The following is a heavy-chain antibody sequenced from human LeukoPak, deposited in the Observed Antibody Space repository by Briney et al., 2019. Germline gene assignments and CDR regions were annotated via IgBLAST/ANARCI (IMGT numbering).Heavy chain of an antibody. D-gene: IGHD6-19*01. V-gene: IGHV1-3*01. CDR2: INAGNGNT. CDR1: GYTFTSYA. CDR3: ASGKAVAGHYFDY. Sequence: GASVRVSCKASGYTFTSYAMHWVRQAPGQRLEWMGWINAGNGNTKYSQKFQGRVTITRDTSASTAYMELSSLRSEDTAVYYCASGKAVAGHYFDYWGQGTLVTVSS. J-gene: IGHJ4*02.